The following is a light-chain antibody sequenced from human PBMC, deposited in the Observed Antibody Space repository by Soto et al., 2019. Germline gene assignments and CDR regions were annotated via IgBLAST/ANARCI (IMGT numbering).Light chain of an antibody. V-gene: IGLV2-14*01. CDR3: SSPRSDNNLYV. Sequence: QYALTHPASVSWPPGQSITISCTGTSSDVDDYNYVSWYQQHPGKAPKLMIYEVVNRPSGVSSRFSGSRSGNTASLTISGLRAEDEADYYCSSPRSDNNLYVFGSGTKVTVL. CDR2: EVV. J-gene: IGLJ1*01. CDR1: SSDVDDYNY.